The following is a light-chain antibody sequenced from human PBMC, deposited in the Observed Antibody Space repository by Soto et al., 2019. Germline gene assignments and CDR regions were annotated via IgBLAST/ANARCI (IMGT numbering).Light chain of an antibody. J-gene: IGKJ1*01. Sequence: DIPMTQAPSSLSASVGDRVTITCRASQSSSSYLNWYQQKPGKAPKLLIYDVSTLESGVPSRFSGFGSGTEFTLSISGLQPDDFGTYYCQQYYMGWTFGQGTKVDIK. V-gene: IGKV1-39*01. CDR2: DVS. CDR1: QSSSSY. CDR3: QQYYMGWT.